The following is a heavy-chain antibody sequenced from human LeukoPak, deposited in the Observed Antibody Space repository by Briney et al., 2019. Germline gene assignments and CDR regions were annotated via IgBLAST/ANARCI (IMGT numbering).Heavy chain of an antibody. CDR2: IYYSGST. CDR1: GGSMSSYY. V-gene: IGHV4-59*08. CDR3: AASYYYYSSGPRPYYFDF. D-gene: IGHD3-22*01. Sequence: SETLSLTCTVSGGSMSSYYWSWIRQPPGKGLEWIGYIYYSGSTKYNPSLKSRVTISVDTSKNQFSLKLSSVTAADTAVYYCAASYYYYSSGPRPYYFDFWGQGTLVTVSS. J-gene: IGHJ4*02.